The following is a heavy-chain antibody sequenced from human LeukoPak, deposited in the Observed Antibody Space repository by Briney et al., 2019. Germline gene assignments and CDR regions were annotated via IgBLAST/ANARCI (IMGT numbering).Heavy chain of an antibody. V-gene: IGHV5-51*01. J-gene: IGHJ4*02. CDR1: GYSFTSYW. D-gene: IGHD3-22*01. CDR2: IYPGDSDT. CDR3: ARGGKLNYYDSSGYYYGSGEFDY. Sequence: GESLKISCKGSGYSFTSYWIGWARQMPGKGLEWMGIIYPGDSDTRYSPSFQGQVTISADKSISTAYLQWSSLKASDTAMYYCARGGKLNYYDSSGYYYGSGEFDYWGQGTLVTVSS.